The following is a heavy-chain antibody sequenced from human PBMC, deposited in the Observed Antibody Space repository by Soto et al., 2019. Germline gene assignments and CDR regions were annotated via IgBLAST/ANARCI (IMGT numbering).Heavy chain of an antibody. CDR1: GYTFTSYY. CDR2: INPSGGST. Sequence: QVQLVQSGAEVKKPGASVKVSCKASGYTFTSYYMHWVRQAPGQGLEWMGIINPSGGSTSYGQKFPGRGTRTRATSTSTVYMELSSLRSEDTAVYYCVREALGVYCSGGSCLDYWGQGTLVTVSS. CDR3: VREALGVYCSGGSCLDY. J-gene: IGHJ4*02. D-gene: IGHD2-15*01. V-gene: IGHV1-46*03.